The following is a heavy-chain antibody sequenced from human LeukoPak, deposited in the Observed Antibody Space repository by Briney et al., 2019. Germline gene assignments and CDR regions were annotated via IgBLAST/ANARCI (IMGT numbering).Heavy chain of an antibody. CDR2: ISYDGSNK. V-gene: IGHV3-30-3*01. Sequence: PGGSLRLSCAASGFTFSSYAMPWVRQAPGKGLEWVAVISYDGSNKYYADPVKGRFTISRDNSKNTLYLQMNSLRAEDTAVYYCARDQAKEGMDVWGQGTTVTVSS. J-gene: IGHJ6*02. CDR1: GFTFSSYA. CDR3: ARDQAKEGMDV.